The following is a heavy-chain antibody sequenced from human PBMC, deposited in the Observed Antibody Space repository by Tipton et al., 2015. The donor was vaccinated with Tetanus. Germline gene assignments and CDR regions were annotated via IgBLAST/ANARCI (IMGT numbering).Heavy chain of an antibody. CDR3: ARFSVYYYYDSSGYNDY. CDR1: GGSISSGGYY. D-gene: IGHD3-22*01. Sequence: LRLSCTVSGGSISSGGYYWSWIRQHPGKGLEWIGYIYYSGNTYYNPSLKSRVTISVDTSKNQFSLKLSSVTAADTAVYYCARFSVYYYYDSSGYNDYWGQGTLVTVSS. J-gene: IGHJ4*02. V-gene: IGHV4-31*02. CDR2: IYYSGNT.